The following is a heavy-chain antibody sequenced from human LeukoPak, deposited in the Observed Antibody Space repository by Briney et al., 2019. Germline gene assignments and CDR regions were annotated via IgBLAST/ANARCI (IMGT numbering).Heavy chain of an antibody. J-gene: IGHJ4*02. D-gene: IGHD3-22*01. V-gene: IGHV4-39*01. CDR1: GGSISSSSYY. CDR2: IYYSGST. Sequence: SETLSLTCTVSGGSISSSSYYWGWIRQPPGKGLEWIGSIYYSGSTYYNPSLKSRVIISVDTSKNQFSLKLSSVTAADTAVYYCARHTYYYDSSGYYYDYWGQGTLVTVSS. CDR3: ARHTYYYDSSGYYYDY.